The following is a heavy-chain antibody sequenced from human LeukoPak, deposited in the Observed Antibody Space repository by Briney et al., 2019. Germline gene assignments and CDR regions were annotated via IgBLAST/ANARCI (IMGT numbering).Heavy chain of an antibody. D-gene: IGHD6-13*01. Sequence: GGSLRLSCAASGLTFSTDAMHWVRQAPGKGLEWVAVISYDGSNVYYADSVKGRFTISRDNSKNTLYLQMNSLRAEDTAVYYCAGGGIAAAGYDSWGQGTLVTVSS. V-gene: IGHV3-30-3*01. CDR1: GLTFSTDA. CDR3: AGGGIAAAGYDS. CDR2: ISYDGSNV. J-gene: IGHJ4*02.